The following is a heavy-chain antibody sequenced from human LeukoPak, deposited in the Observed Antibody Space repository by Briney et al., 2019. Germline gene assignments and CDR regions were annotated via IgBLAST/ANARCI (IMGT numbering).Heavy chain of an antibody. Sequence: PGGSLRLSCAASGFTFSTYTMNWVRQAPGKGLEWVSCISSSTSYIYYADSVQGRFTISRDNAKNSLYLQMNSLRAEDTAVYYCARGPDYYFYMDVWGKGTTVTVSS. CDR3: ARGPDYYFYMDV. D-gene: IGHD1-14*01. CDR1: GFTFSTYT. V-gene: IGHV3-21*01. J-gene: IGHJ6*03. CDR2: ISSSTSYI.